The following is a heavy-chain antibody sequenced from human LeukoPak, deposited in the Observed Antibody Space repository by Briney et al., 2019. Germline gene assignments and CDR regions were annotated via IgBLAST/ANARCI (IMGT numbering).Heavy chain of an antibody. CDR3: ARGLDFWSGFDY. V-gene: IGHV4-61*02. D-gene: IGHD3-3*01. CDR1: GGSISSGSYY. CDR2: IYTSGST. J-gene: IGHJ4*02. Sequence: SQTLSLTCTVSGGSISSGSYYWSWIRQPAGKGLEWIGRIYTSGSTNYNPSPKSRVTISVDRSKNQFSLKLSSVTAADTAVYYCARGLDFWSGFDYWGQGTLVTVSS.